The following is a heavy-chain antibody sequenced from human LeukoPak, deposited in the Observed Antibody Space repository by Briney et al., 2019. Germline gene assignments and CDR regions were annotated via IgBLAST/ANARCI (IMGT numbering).Heavy chain of an antibody. CDR2: IYYSGST. CDR1: GGSISSYY. V-gene: IGHV4-59*01. J-gene: IGHJ4*02. CDR3: AKDFFKGGGWPYYFDD. D-gene: IGHD6-19*01. Sequence: SETLSLTCTVSGGSISSYYWSWIRQPPGKGLEWIGYIYYSGSTNYNPSLKSRVTISVDTSKNQFSLKLSSVTAADTALYYCAKDFFKGGGWPYYFDDWGQGTLVTVSS.